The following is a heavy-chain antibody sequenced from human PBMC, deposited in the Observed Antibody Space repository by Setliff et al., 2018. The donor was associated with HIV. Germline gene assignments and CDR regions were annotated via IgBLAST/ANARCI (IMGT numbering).Heavy chain of an antibody. V-gene: IGHV5-51*01. CDR1: GYSFTSYW. J-gene: IGHJ3*02. CDR3: ARVIVGASDAFDI. Sequence: PGESLKISCKGSGYSFTSYWIGWVRQMPGKGLEWMGVIYPGDSDTRYSPSSQGQVTISVDKSISTAYLQWSSLRASDIAMYYCARVIVGASDAFDIWGQGTMVTVS. D-gene: IGHD1-26*01. CDR2: IYPGDSDT.